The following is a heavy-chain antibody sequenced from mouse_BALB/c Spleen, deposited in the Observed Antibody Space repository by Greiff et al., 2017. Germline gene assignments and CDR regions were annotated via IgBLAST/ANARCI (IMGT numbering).Heavy chain of an antibody. CDR2: ISSGGSYT. D-gene: IGHD2-4*01. J-gene: IGHJ3*01. CDR1: GFTFSSYA. CDR3: ARARSTMITTGAWFAY. V-gene: IGHV5-9-4*01. Sequence: EVKLVESGGGLVKPGGSLKLSCAASGFTFSSYAMSWVRQSPEKRLEWVAEISSGGSYTYYPDTVTGRFTISRDNAKNTLYLEMSSLRSEDTAMYYCARARSTMITTGAWFAYWGQGTLVTVSA.